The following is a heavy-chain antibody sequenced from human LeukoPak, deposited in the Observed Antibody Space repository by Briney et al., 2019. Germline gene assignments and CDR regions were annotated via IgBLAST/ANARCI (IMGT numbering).Heavy chain of an antibody. CDR3: ARDSPRYSSSWYYYYYYMDV. Sequence: ASVKASCKASGGTFSSYAISWVRQAPGQGLEWMGGIIPIFGTANYAQKFQGRVTITTDESTSTAYMELSSLRSEDTAVYYCARDSPRYSSSWYYYYYYMDVWGKGTTVTVSS. J-gene: IGHJ6*03. V-gene: IGHV1-69*05. D-gene: IGHD6-13*01. CDR2: IIPIFGTA. CDR1: GGTFSSYA.